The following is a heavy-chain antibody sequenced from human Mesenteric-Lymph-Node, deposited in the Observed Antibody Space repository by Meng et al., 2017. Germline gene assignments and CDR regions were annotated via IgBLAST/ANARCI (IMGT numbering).Heavy chain of an antibody. CDR1: VGSISNINFY. Sequence: QVQLRHAGPDLVQPSETLSLTCTFSVGSISNINFYWGWIRQPPGKGLEWIGSIFHSGSTYYNPSLKSRVTVSVDTSKNQFSLKLNSVTTADTAMYYCARPRRWLQSEFDFWGPGTLVTVSS. D-gene: IGHD5-24*01. CDR3: ARPRRWLQSEFDF. J-gene: IGHJ4*02. V-gene: IGHV4-39*01. CDR2: IFHSGST.